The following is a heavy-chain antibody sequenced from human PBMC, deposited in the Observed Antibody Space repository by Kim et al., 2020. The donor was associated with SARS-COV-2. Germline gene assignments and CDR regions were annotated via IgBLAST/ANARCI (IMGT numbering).Heavy chain of an antibody. Sequence: SETLSLTCTVSGDSISRSSNYWGWIRQPPGKGLEWIGSINDSGYTYYNPSLKSRVTISVDTSKNQFSLKMRSVTAADTAVYYCARLVSENSAVEYWGQGTLVTVSS. V-gene: IGHV4-39*01. CDR2: INDSGYT. J-gene: IGHJ4*02. CDR1: GDSISRSSNY. CDR3: ARLVSENSAVEY.